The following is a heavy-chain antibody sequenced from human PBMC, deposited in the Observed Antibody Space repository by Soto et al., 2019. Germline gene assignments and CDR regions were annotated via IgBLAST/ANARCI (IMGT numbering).Heavy chain of an antibody. CDR3: AKENGYSSSWFEFDY. J-gene: IGHJ4*02. V-gene: IGHV3-23*01. CDR2: ISGSGGST. Sequence: YAMSWVRQAPGKGLEWVSAISGSGGSTYYADSVKGRFTISRDNSKNTLYLQMNSLRAEDTAVYYCAKENGYSSSWFEFDYWGQGTLVTVAS. CDR1: YA. D-gene: IGHD6-13*01.